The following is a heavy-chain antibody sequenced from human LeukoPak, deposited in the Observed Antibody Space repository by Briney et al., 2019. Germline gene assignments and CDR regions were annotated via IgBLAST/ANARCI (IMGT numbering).Heavy chain of an antibody. CDR1: GYTFTSYG. CDR2: ISAYNGNT. D-gene: IGHD3-22*01. V-gene: IGHV1-18*01. CDR3: ASGYYDSSGYYYEGRNYFDY. Sequence: GASVKVSCKASGYTFTSYGISWVRQAPGQGLERMGWISAYNGNTNYAQKLQGRVTMTTDTSTSTAYMELRSLRSDDTAVYYCASGYYDSSGYYYEGRNYFDYWGQGTLVTVSS. J-gene: IGHJ4*02.